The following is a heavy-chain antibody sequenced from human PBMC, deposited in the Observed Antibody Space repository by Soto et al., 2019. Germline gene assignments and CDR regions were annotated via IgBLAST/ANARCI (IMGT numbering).Heavy chain of an antibody. J-gene: IGHJ4*02. V-gene: IGHV3-30-3*01. CDR3: ARDLGPWNYFDY. CDR2: ISYDGSNK. D-gene: IGHD1-1*01. Sequence: GGSLRLSCAASGFTFSSYAMHWVRQAPGKGLEWVAVISYDGSNKYYADSVKGRFTISRDNSKNTLYLQMNSLRAEDTAVYYCARDLGPWNYFDYWGQGTLVTVSS. CDR1: GFTFSSYA.